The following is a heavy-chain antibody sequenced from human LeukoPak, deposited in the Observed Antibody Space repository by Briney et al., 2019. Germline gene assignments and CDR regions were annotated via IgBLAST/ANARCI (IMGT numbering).Heavy chain of an antibody. CDR2: ISGSGGST. V-gene: IGHV3-23*01. CDR3: AKDIFRSRHLFDY. D-gene: IGHD2-21*01. CDR1: GFTFFSYA. J-gene: IGHJ4*02. Sequence: GGSLRLSCAASGFTFFSYAMTWVRQAPGKGLEWVSTISGSGGSTYYADSVKGRFTISRDNSKNTLYLQMNGLRVADTAVYYCAKDIFRSRHLFDYWGQGTLVAVSS.